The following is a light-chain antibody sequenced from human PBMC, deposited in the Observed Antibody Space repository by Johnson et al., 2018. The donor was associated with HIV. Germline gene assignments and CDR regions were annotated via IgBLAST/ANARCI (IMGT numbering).Light chain of an antibody. CDR3: GTWDSSLSAHYV. CDR1: SSNIGNNY. CDR2: AYN. J-gene: IGLJ1*01. V-gene: IGLV1-51*01. Sequence: QSVLTQPPSVSAAPGQKVTIPCSGSSSNIGNNYVSWYQQLPGTAPKILLYAYNKRPPGISDRFSGSTYAKSATLAITTLQLGDEADYYCGTWDSSLSAHYVFGTGTKVTVL.